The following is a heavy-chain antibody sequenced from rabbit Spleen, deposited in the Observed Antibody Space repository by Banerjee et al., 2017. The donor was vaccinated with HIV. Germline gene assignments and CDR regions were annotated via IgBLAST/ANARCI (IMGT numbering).Heavy chain of an antibody. CDR1: GFDLSRYCY. V-gene: IGHV1S45*01. Sequence: QEQLVESGGDLVRPGASLTLTCKASGFDLSRYCYMCWVRQAPGKGLEWIACTYTGSDSTAYASWAKGRFTVSKTSSTTVTLQMTSLTAADTATYFCARDLTSVIGWNFNLWGQGTLVTVS. D-gene: IGHD1-1*01. CDR2: TYTGSDST. CDR3: ARDLTSVIGWNFNL. J-gene: IGHJ4*01.